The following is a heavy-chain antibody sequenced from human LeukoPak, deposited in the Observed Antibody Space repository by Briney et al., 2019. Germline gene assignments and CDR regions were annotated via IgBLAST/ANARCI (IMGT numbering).Heavy chain of an antibody. CDR2: IRGNSGST. Sequence: PGGSLRLSCAASGFTFSTYAMSWVRQAPGKGLEWVSVIRGNSGSTYYADSVKGRFTISRDNSKNTLYLQMNSLRAEDTAIYYCAEDIYGDYRGVDYWGQGTLVTVSS. V-gene: IGHV3-23*01. CDR1: GFTFSTYA. CDR3: AEDIYGDYRGVDY. J-gene: IGHJ4*02. D-gene: IGHD4-17*01.